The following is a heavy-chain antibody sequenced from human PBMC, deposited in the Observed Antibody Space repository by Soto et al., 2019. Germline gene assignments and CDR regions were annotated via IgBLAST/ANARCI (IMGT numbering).Heavy chain of an antibody. D-gene: IGHD2-15*01. V-gene: IGHV4-39*01. Sequence: SETLSLTCTVACVSISSSSRRWSRIRQPPGKGLEWIGSIYHSGTTYYNPPLKSRVTISVDTSKNQFSLRLSSVTAADTAVYYCARHKDCSGGSCNAVGYCYGLDVWGHGTTVTVSS. J-gene: IGHJ6*02. CDR2: IYHSGTT. CDR1: CVSISSSSRR. CDR3: ARHKDCSGGSCNAVGYCYGLDV.